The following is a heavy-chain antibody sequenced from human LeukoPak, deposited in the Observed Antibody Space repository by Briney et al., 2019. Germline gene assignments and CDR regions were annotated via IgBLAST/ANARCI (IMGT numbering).Heavy chain of an antibody. D-gene: IGHD1-7*01. CDR1: GFTVSSNY. V-gene: IGHV3-66*01. J-gene: IGHJ6*02. Sequence: PGGSLRLSCAASGFTVSSNYMSWVRQAPGKGLEWVSVIYSGGSTYYADSVKGRFTISRDNAKTTLYLQMNSLRPEDTAVYYCARDSGTQGPYYYGLDVWGQGTTVTVSS. CDR3: ARDSGTQGPYYYGLDV. CDR2: IYSGGST.